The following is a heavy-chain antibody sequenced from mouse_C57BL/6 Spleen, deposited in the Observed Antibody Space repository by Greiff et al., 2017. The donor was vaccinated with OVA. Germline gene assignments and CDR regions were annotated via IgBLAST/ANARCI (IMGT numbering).Heavy chain of an antibody. J-gene: IGHJ4*01. CDR1: GFSLTSYG. Sequence: VQLQESGPGLVAPSQSLSITCTVSGFSLTSYGVHWVRQPPGKGLEWLVVIWSDGSTTYNSALKSRLSISKDNSKSQVFLKMNSLQTDDTAMYYCARHEGRGGYAMDYWGQGTSVTVSS. CDR3: ARHEGRGGYAMDY. D-gene: IGHD3-3*01. CDR2: IWSDGST. V-gene: IGHV2-6-1*01.